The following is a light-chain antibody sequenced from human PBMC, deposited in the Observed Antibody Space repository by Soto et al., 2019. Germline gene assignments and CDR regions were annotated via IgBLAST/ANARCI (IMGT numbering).Light chain of an antibody. J-gene: IGKJ4*01. V-gene: IGKV1-33*01. Sequence: DIQMTQSPSSLSASVGDRVTITCQASQGISNYLNWYQQKPGKAPKLLIYDASNLETGVPSRSSGSGSGTDFTFTISSLQPEDIATYYCQQYDNLPLTFGGGTKVDIK. CDR2: DAS. CDR1: QGISNY. CDR3: QQYDNLPLT.